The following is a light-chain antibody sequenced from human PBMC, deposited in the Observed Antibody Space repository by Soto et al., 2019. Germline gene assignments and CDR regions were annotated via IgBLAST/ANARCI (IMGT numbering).Light chain of an antibody. J-gene: IGLJ1*01. V-gene: IGLV2-14*01. CDR2: EVT. CDR1: SSDIGAYNY. CDR3: SSYSSTSTLYV. Sequence: QSALTQPASVSGSPGQSITISCIGTSSDIGAYNYVSWYQQHPGKVPKLMIYEVTNRPSGLSNRFSGSKSGNTASLTISGLQAEDEAEYFCSSYSSTSTLYVFGNGTKVTVL.